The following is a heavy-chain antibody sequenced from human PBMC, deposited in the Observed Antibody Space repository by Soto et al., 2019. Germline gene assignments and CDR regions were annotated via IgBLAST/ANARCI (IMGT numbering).Heavy chain of an antibody. Sequence: KGPPKDSGGHLHRHTISWVRQAPGQGLEWMGRIIPILGIANYAQKFQGRVTITADKSTSTAYMELSSLRYEDTAVYYCASGSAQIKFDYWGQGTLVNV. CDR3: ASGSAQIKFDY. CDR2: IIPILGIA. J-gene: IGHJ4*02. V-gene: IGHV1-69*02. CDR1: GGHLHRHT. D-gene: IGHD2-15*01.